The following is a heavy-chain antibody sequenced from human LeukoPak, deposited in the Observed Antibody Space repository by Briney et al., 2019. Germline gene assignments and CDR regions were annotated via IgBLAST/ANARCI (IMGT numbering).Heavy chain of an antibody. Sequence: SETLSLTCTVSGYSISSGYYWGWIRQPPGKGLEWIGEINHSGSTNYNPSLKSRVTISVDTSKNQFSLKLSSVTAADTAVYYCAREWGLGQQPHLAYYYYYMDVWGKGTTVTISS. CDR2: INHSGST. J-gene: IGHJ6*03. CDR3: AREWGLGQQPHLAYYYYYMDV. D-gene: IGHD6-13*01. V-gene: IGHV4-38-2*02. CDR1: GYSISSGYY.